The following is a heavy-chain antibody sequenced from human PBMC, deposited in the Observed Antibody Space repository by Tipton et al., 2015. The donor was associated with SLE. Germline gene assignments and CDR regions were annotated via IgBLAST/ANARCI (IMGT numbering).Heavy chain of an antibody. Sequence: TLSLTCTVSGYSISSGFYWAWIRQPPGKGLEWIGSIYHNESPYYNATLKSRVTMSVDTSKNQFSLKLSFVTAADTAVYYCARGIMGDHDYWGQGTLVTVSS. V-gene: IGHV4-38-2*02. CDR3: ARGIMGDHDY. CDR1: GYSISSGFY. CDR2: IYHNESP. J-gene: IGHJ4*02. D-gene: IGHD3-16*01.